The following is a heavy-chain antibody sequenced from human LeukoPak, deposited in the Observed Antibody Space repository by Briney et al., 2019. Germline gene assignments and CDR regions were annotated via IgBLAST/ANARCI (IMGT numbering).Heavy chain of an antibody. J-gene: IGHJ4*02. CDR1: GGSISSYY. D-gene: IGHD5-24*01. CDR3: ARVAKQMATSPPPVD. V-gene: IGHV4-4*07. CDR2: IYTSGST. Sequence: SETLSLTCTVSGGSISSYYWSWIRQPAGKGLEWIGRIYTSGSTNYNPSLKSRVTMSVDTSKNQFSLKLSAVTAADTAVYYCARVAKQMATSPPPVDWGQGTLVTVSS.